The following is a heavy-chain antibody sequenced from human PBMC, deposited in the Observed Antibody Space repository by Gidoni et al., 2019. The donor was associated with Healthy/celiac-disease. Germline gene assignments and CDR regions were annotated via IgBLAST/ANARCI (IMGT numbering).Heavy chain of an antibody. D-gene: IGHD3-22*01. CDR2: IYYSGST. CDR3: ARRLAYYYDSSGPEHAFDI. Sequence: QLQLQESGPGLVKPSETLSLPCPVSGGSISRSSSYWGWIRQPPGKGLEWIGSIYYSGSTYYNPSLKSRVTISVDTSKNQFSLKLSSVTAADTAVYYCARRLAYYYDSSGPEHAFDIWGQGTMVTVSS. V-gene: IGHV4-39*01. J-gene: IGHJ3*02. CDR1: GGSISRSSSY.